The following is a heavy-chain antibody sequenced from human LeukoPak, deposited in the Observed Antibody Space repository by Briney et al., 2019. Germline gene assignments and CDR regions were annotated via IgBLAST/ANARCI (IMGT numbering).Heavy chain of an antibody. J-gene: IGHJ3*02. Sequence: SETLCLTCAVYDESFSGYYCSWIRQPPRKGLEWIGEIDHSGSTNYNPSLQSRVTISVDTSKNQFSLKVSPVSAADTAVYYCARGNRPYGEHEAFDIWGHGTTVTVSP. D-gene: IGHD3-10*01. V-gene: IGHV4-34*01. CDR2: IDHSGST. CDR3: ARGNRPYGEHEAFDI. CDR1: DESFSGYY.